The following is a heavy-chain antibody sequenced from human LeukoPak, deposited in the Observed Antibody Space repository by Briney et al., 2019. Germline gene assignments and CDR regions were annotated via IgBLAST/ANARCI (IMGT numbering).Heavy chain of an antibody. CDR3: ARHYSEELGYYDSSGYSDY. V-gene: IGHV5-51*01. D-gene: IGHD3-22*01. CDR2: IYPGDSDT. J-gene: IGHJ4*02. Sequence: PGESLKISCKGSGYSFTSYWIGWVRQMPGKGLGWMGIIYPGDSDTRYSPSFQGQVTISADKSISTAYLQWSSLKASDTAMYYCARHYSEELGYYDSSGYSDYWGQGTLVTVSS. CDR1: GYSFTSYW.